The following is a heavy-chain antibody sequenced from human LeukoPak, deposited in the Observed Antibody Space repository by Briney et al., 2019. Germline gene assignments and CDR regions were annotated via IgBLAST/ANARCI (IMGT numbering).Heavy chain of an antibody. D-gene: IGHD2-2*01. CDR3: ARDCSSTSCSPSYMDV. V-gene: IGHV1-2*02. Sequence: ASVKVSCKASGYTFTGYYMHWVRQAPGQGLEWMGWINPNSGGTNYAQKFQGRVTMTRDTSISTAYMELSRLRSDDTAVYYCARDCSSTSCSPSYMDVWGKGTTATVSS. CDR2: INPNSGGT. J-gene: IGHJ6*03. CDR1: GYTFTGYY.